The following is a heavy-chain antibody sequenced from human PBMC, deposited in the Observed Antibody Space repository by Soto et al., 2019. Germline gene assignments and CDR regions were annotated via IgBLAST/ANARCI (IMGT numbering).Heavy chain of an antibody. CDR3: ARDRLYDEKGSGWFDP. Sequence: EVQLVEFGGGLVKPGGSLRLSCAASGFTFSSYSMNWVRQAPGKGLEWVSSISSSSSYIYYADSVKGRFTISRDNAKNSLYLQMNSLRAEDTAVYYCARDRLYDEKGSGWFDPWGQGTLVTVSS. D-gene: IGHD3-10*01. CDR1: GFTFSSYS. J-gene: IGHJ5*02. CDR2: ISSSSSYI. V-gene: IGHV3-21*01.